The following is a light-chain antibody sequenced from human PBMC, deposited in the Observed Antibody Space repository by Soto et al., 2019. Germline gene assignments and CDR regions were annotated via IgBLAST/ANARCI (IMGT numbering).Light chain of an antibody. CDR1: QSVSSY. CDR2: DAS. CDR3: QQRSNWSIT. V-gene: IGKV3-11*01. J-gene: IGKJ5*01. Sequence: EIVLTQSPATLSLSPGERATLSCRASQSVSSYLAWYHQKPGQAPRLLIYDASHRATGIPARFSGSGSGTEFTLTISSLEPEDVEVYYCQQRSNWSITFGQWTRLEIK.